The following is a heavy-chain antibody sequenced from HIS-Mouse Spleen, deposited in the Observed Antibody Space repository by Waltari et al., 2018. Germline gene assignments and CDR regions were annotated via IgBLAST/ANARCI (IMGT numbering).Heavy chain of an antibody. CDR2: IDYSGST. CDR1: GGSISSSSYY. CDR3: AREIPYSSSWYDWYFDL. V-gene: IGHV4-39*07. D-gene: IGHD6-13*01. J-gene: IGHJ2*01. Sequence: QLQLQESGPGLVKPSETLSLTCTVSGGSISSSSYYWGWIRQPPGKGLVWIGSIDYSGSTYDNPSLKSRVTISVDTSKNQFSLKLSSVTAAETAVYYCAREIPYSSSWYDWYFDLWGRGTLVTVSS.